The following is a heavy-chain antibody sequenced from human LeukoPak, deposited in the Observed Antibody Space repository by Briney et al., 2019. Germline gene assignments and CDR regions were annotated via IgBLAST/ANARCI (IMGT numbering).Heavy chain of an antibody. CDR2: ISWNSAMI. V-gene: IGHV3-9*01. CDR1: GFTFDDYA. CDR3: ARGMWYSSGWYGNYFDY. Sequence: GGSLRLSCAASGFTFDDYAMHWVRQGPGKGLEWVSGISWNSAMIAYADSVKGRFTISRDNAKNSLYLQMNSLRAGDTAVYYCARGMWYSSGWYGNYFDYWGQGTLVTVSS. J-gene: IGHJ4*02. D-gene: IGHD6-19*01.